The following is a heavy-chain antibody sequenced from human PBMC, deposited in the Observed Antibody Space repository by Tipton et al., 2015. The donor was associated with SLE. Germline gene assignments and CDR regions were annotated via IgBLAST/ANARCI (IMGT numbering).Heavy chain of an antibody. CDR2: IYYRGST. CDR1: GGSISSHY. J-gene: IGHJ3*02. Sequence: TLSLTCTVSGGSISSHYWSWIRQPPGKGLEWIGYIYYRGSTNYNPSLKSRVTISVDTSKNQFSLKLSSVTAADTAVYYCARGVAGLEDAFDIWGQGTMVTVSS. V-gene: IGHV4-59*11. D-gene: IGHD3-3*01. CDR3: ARGVAGLEDAFDI.